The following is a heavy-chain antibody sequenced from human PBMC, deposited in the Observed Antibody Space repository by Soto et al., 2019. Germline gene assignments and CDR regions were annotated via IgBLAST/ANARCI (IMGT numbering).Heavy chain of an antibody. D-gene: IGHD3-22*01. J-gene: IGHJ5*02. Sequence: PSETLSLTCTVSGGSISSYYWSWIRQPPGKGLEWIGYIYYSGSTNYNPSLKSRVTISVDTSKNQFSLKLRSVTAADTAVYYCARDMYYYDSSGYYYVRWFDPWGQGTLVTVSS. V-gene: IGHV4-59*01. CDR1: GGSISSYY. CDR2: IYYSGST. CDR3: ARDMYYYDSSGYYYVRWFDP.